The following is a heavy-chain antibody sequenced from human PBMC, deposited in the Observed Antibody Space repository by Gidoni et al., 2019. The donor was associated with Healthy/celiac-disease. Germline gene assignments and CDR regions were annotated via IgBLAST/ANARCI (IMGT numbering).Heavy chain of an antibody. V-gene: IGHV3-73*01. CDR2: IRSKANSYAT. CDR3: TRWDHDYMDWFDP. D-gene: IGHD4-4*01. CDR1: GFTFSGSA. Sequence: EVQLVESGGGLVQPGGSLKLSCAASGFTFSGSAMHWVRQASGKGLEWVGRIRSKANSYATAYAASVKGRFTISRDDSKNTAYLQMNSLKTEDTAVYYCTRWDHDYMDWFDPWGQGTLVTVSS. J-gene: IGHJ5*02.